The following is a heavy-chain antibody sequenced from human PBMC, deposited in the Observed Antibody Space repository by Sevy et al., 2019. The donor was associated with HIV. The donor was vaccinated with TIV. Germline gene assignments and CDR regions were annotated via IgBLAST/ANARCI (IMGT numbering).Heavy chain of an antibody. J-gene: IGHJ4*02. CDR2: IWYDGSNK. Sequence: GGSLRLSCAASGFTFSSYGMHWVRQAPGKGLEWVAVIWYDGSNKYYADSVKGRFTISRDNSKNTRYLQMNSLRAEDTAVYYCARGRDSSGTGDDFDYWGQGTLVTVSS. CDR3: ARGRDSSGTGDDFDY. CDR1: GFTFSSYG. D-gene: IGHD3-22*01. V-gene: IGHV3-33*01.